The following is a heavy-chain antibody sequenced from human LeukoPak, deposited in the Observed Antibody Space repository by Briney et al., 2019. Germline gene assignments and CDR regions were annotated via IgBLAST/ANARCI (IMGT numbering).Heavy chain of an antibody. CDR2: IWYDGSNK. V-gene: IGHV3-33*01. CDR1: GFTFSSYG. CDR3: VRGVGGSSYLDY. D-gene: IGHD3-16*01. Sequence: GGSLRLSCAASGFTFSSYGMHWVRQAPGKGLEWVAVIWYDGSNKYYADSVKGRFTISRDNSKNTLYLQMNSLRVEDTAVYYCVRGVGGSSYLDYWGQGALVTVSS. J-gene: IGHJ4*02.